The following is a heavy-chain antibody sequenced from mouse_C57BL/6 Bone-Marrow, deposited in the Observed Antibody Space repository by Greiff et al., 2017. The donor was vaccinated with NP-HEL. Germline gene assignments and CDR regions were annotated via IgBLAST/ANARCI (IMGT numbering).Heavy chain of an antibody. D-gene: IGHD2-3*01. V-gene: IGHV5-9*01. Sequence: EVKLVESGGGLVKPGGSLKLSCAASGFTFSSYTMSWVRQTPEKRLEWVATISGGGGNTYYPDSVKGRVTISRDNANSTLYLQMNGLRSEDTALYYCARRRIYDDYYERYFDVWGTGTTVTVSS. CDR2: ISGGGGNT. J-gene: IGHJ1*03. CDR1: GFTFSSYT. CDR3: ARRRIYDDYYERYFDV.